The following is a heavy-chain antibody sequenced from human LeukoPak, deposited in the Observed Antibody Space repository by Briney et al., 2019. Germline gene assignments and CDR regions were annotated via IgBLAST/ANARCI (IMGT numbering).Heavy chain of an antibody. CDR1: GGSFSGYY. CDR3: ARWGGYSSSWYAVSYYFDY. J-gene: IGHJ4*02. V-gene: IGHV4-34*01. CDR2: INHSGST. D-gene: IGHD6-13*01. Sequence: SETLSLTCAVYGGSFSGYYWSWLRQPPGKGLEWIGEINHSGSTNYNPSLKSRVTISVDTSKNQFSLKLSSVTAADTAVYYCARWGGYSSSWYAVSYYFDYWGQGTLVTVSS.